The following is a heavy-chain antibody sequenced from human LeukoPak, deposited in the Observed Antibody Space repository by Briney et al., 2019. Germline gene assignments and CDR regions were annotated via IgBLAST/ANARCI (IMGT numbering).Heavy chain of an antibody. V-gene: IGHV1-46*01. J-gene: IGHJ3*02. D-gene: IGHD3-22*01. CDR1: GYTFTDYY. Sequence: ASVKVSCKASGYTFTDYYMHWVRQAPGQGLEWVGIINPSGGTTTHAQKFQGRVTMTRDTPTSTVYMELSSLRSEDTALYYCARGDKSGYYGAFDIWGQGTMVTVSS. CDR2: INPSGGTT. CDR3: ARGDKSGYYGAFDI.